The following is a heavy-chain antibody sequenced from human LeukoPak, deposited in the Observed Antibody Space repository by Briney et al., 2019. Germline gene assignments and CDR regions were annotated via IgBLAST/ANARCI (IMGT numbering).Heavy chain of an antibody. CDR3: ARGGTTVTPGLLWFDP. V-gene: IGHV4-59*11. CDR2: IYYSGST. Sequence: SETLSLTCSVPGGSISSHYWSWIRQPPGKGLEWIGYIYYSGSTKYNPSLKSRVTISVDTSKNQFSLKLSSVTAADTAVYYCARGGTTVTPGLLWFDPWGQGTLVTVSS. J-gene: IGHJ5*02. CDR1: GGSISSHY. D-gene: IGHD4-17*01.